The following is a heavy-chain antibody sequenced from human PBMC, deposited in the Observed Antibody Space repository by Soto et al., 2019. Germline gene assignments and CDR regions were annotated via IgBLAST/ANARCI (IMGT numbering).Heavy chain of an antibody. V-gene: IGHV3-74*01. Sequence: EVRLVESGGGLVPPGGSLRLSCAASGFIFSRYWMHWVRKAPGKGLVWVSRINSDGTITNYADSVRGRITISRDNAKNTLYLQLNSLRAEDTAVYYCSSSATAISQDHYQYYYGMDVWGQGTTVTVSS. D-gene: IGHD4-4*01. CDR2: INSDGTIT. CDR3: SSSATAISQDHYQYYYGMDV. J-gene: IGHJ6*02. CDR1: GFIFSRYW.